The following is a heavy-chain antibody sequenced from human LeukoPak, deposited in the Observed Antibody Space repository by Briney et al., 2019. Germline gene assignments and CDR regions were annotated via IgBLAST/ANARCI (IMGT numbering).Heavy chain of an antibody. D-gene: IGHD3-16*01. V-gene: IGHV4-4*09. Sequence: SETLSLTCIVPGGSISIYYWSWIRQPPGEGLGWIGYIYTSGSTNYNPSLQSRVTISVDTSKNQFSLKLNCVTDGDTAVYYCARHWGDYFDYWGQGTLVTVSS. CDR3: ARHWGDYFDY. J-gene: IGHJ4*02. CDR1: GGSISIYY. CDR2: IYTSGST.